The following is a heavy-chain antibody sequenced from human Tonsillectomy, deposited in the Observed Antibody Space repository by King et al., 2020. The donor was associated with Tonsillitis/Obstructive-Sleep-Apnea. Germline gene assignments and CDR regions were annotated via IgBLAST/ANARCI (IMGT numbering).Heavy chain of an antibody. V-gene: IGHV4-59*01. CDR2: IFYSGST. Sequence: QLQESGPGLVKPSETLSLTCTVSGGSISSYDCGWIRQPPGKGLGWIRYIFYSGSTNYNPPLKSRVTISVDPSKNQFSLKLSSLTAADTAVYYCARDHCSSTSCYGNYYYMDVWGKGTTVTVSS. CDR1: GGSISSYD. CDR3: ARDHCSSTSCYGNYYYMDV. J-gene: IGHJ6*03. D-gene: IGHD2-2*01.